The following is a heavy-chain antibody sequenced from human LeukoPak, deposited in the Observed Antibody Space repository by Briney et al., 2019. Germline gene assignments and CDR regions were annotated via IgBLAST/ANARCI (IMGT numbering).Heavy chain of an antibody. J-gene: IGHJ4*02. CDR3: AKHGSGSLFYFDY. CDR1: GLTFRNCA. Sequence: TGGSLRLSCAASGLTFRNCAMSWVRQAPGKGLEWVSGISGTGYNTYYADSVKGRFTISRDNSKNTLYLQMNSLGAEDTAVYYCAKHGSGSLFYFDYWGQRTLVTVPS. D-gene: IGHD3-10*01. V-gene: IGHV3-23*01. CDR2: ISGTGYNT.